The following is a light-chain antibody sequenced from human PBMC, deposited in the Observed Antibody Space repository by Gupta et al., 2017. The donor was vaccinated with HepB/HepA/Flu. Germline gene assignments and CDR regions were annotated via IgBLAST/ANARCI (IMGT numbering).Light chain of an antibody. CDR2: GAS. V-gene: IGKV3-20*01. J-gene: IGKJ1*01. CDR3: QQYDSSPWT. Sequence: TGSPGTLSLSPGERATLSCRASQSVRSSYLAWYQQKPGQAPRLLIYGASSRATGIPDRFSGSGSGTEFTLTISRREPQDFAVYYCQQYDSSPWTFGQGTKVEIK. CDR1: QSVRSSY.